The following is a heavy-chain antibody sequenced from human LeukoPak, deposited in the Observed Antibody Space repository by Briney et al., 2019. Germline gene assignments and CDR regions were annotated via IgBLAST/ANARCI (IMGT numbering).Heavy chain of an antibody. Sequence: PGGSLRLPCAASGFTFSSHGMHWVRQAPGKGLEWVAVIWYDGSNKYYAESVKGRFTISRDNSKDTLHLQMNSLRAEDTAVYYCARRGGQWRIDYWGQGTLVTVSS. J-gene: IGHJ4*02. CDR1: GFTFSSHG. V-gene: IGHV3-33*01. CDR3: ARRGGQWRIDY. D-gene: IGHD6-19*01. CDR2: IWYDGSNK.